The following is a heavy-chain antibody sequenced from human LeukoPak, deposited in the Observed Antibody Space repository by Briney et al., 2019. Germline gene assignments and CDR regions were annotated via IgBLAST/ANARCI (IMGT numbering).Heavy chain of an antibody. CDR2: ISSDGSST. J-gene: IGHJ4*02. CDR3: ARGWEGYFDY. Sequence: GGSLRLSCAASGFTFTSYAMSWVRQSPGKGLEWVSRISSDGSSTSYADSVKGRFTISRDNAKNTLYLQMNSLRAEDTAVYYCARGWEGYFDYWGQGTLVTVSS. V-gene: IGHV3-74*01. CDR1: GFTFTSYA. D-gene: IGHD1-26*01.